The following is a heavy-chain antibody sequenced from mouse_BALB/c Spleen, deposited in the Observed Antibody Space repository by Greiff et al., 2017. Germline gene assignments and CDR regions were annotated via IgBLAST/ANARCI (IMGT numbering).Heavy chain of an antibody. J-gene: IGHJ2*01. CDR2: IDPENGNT. CDR3: ARERSGDFDD. Sequence: EVMLVESGAELVRPGALVKLSCKASGFNIKDYYMHWVKQRPEQGLEWIGWIDPENGNTIYDPKFQGKASITADTSSNTAYLQLSSLTSEDTAVYYCARERSGDFDDWGQGTTLTVSS. D-gene: IGHD4-1*01. CDR1: GFNIKDYY. V-gene: IGHV14-1*02.